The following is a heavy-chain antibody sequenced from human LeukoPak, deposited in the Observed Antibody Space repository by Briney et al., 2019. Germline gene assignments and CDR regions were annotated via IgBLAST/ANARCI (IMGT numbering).Heavy chain of an antibody. CDR3: ARGRGGTVVRGYLDY. D-gene: IGHD3-10*01. CDR2: MNSNSGNT. CDR1: GYTFTNYD. V-gene: IGHV1-8*01. J-gene: IGHJ4*02. Sequence: GASVMVSCKASGYTFTNYDIVWVRQATGQGPEWMGWMNSNSGNTGYAQKFQGRVTMTRDTSINTAYMELHSLTSEDTAVYYCARGRGGTVVRGYLDYWGQGTLVTVS.